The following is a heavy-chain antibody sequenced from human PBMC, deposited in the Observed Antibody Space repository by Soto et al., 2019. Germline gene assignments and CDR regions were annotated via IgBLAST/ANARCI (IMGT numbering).Heavy chain of an antibody. D-gene: IGHD6-19*01. CDR3: ARGGSSGWESPIFYYYYGMDV. J-gene: IGHJ6*02. CDR2: IIPVLVST. Sequence: SVKVSCKASGGTSNNYILSWVRQAPGEGLEWVGRIIPVLVSTSYAQKFQGRVTITADESTNTAYMELSSLRSDDTAVYYCARGGSSGWESPIFYYYYGMDVWGQGTTVTVSS. V-gene: IGHV1-69*08. CDR1: GGTSNNYI.